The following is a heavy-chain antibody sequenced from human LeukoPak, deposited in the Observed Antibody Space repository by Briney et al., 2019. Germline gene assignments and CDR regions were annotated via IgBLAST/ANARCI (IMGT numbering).Heavy chain of an antibody. D-gene: IGHD3-16*02. CDR3: ARDLHAYYDYVWGSYRPPSY. V-gene: IGHV7-4-1*02. CDR1: GYTFTGYY. J-gene: IGHJ4*02. CDR2: INTNTGNP. Sequence: GASVKVSCKASGYTFTGYYLHWVRQAPGQGLEWMGWINTNTGNPTYAQGFTGRFVFSLDTSVSTAYLQISSLKAEDTAVYYCARDLHAYYDYVWGSYRPPSYWGQGTLVTVSS.